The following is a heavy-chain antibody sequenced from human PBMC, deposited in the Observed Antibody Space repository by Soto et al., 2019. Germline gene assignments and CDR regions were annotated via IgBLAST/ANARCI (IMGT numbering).Heavy chain of an antibody. Sequence: PGGSLRLSCAATGFTFNNFAMNWVRQGPGKGLEWVSGISGGGDATRYADSVKGRFTISRDNAESMVYLDMYSLIPDDTAIYYCANNIHSSSGFEYWGQGTPVTVS. J-gene: IGHJ4*02. CDR3: ANNIHSSSGFEY. V-gene: IGHV3-23*01. D-gene: IGHD6-6*01. CDR1: GFTFNNFA. CDR2: ISGGGDAT.